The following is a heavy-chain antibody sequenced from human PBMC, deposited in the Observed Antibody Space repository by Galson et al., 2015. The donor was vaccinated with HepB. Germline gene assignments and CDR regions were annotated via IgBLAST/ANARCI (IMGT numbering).Heavy chain of an antibody. CDR3: AREVVRGVLGYDYYYGMDV. CDR2: ISYDGSNK. Sequence: SLRLSCAASGFTFSSYAMHWVRQAPGKGLEWVAVISYDGSNKYYADSVKGRFTISRDNSKNTLYLQMNSLRAEDTAVYYCAREVVRGVLGYDYYYGMDVWGQGTTVTVSS. D-gene: IGHD3-10*01. CDR1: GFTFSSYA. J-gene: IGHJ6*02. V-gene: IGHV3-30*04.